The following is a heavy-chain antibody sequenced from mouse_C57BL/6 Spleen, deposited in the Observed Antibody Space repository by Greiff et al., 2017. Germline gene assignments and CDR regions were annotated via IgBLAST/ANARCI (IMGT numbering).Heavy chain of an antibody. J-gene: IGHJ1*03. CDR2: IYPRDGST. Sequence: QVQLQQSGPELVKPGASVKLSCKASGYTFTSYDINWVKQRPGQGLEWIGWIYPRDGSTKYNEKFKGKATLTVDTSSSTAYMELHSLTSEDSAVYFCARSPYYGSSPYWYFDVWGTGTTVTVSS. CDR3: ARSPYYGSSPYWYFDV. V-gene: IGHV1-85*01. D-gene: IGHD1-1*01. CDR1: GYTFTSYD.